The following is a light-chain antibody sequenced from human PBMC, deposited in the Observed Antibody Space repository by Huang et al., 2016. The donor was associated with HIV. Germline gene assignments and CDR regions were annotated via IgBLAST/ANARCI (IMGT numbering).Light chain of an antibody. CDR3: QQYDNWPPGLT. CDR2: DTS. V-gene: IGKV3D-15*01. J-gene: IGKJ4*01. Sequence: EIVMTQSPATLSVSPGVGATLSCRASQYVGSNLSWYQQTPGQAPRLLIYDTSTRASGVPARFSGSGSGTEFTLTISGLQSEDFAVYYCQQYDNWPPGLTFGGGTKVEI. CDR1: QYVGSN.